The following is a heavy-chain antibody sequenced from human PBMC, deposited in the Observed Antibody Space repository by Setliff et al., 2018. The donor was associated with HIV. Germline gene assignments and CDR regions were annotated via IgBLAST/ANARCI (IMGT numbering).Heavy chain of an antibody. D-gene: IGHD1-26*01. CDR2: IYSSGNT. V-gene: IGHV4-4*07. J-gene: IGHJ4*02. Sequence: ETLSLTCTVSGGSIVSYYWTWIRQPAGKGLEWMGRIYSSGNTEYNPSPKGRVTMSVDTSENQFSLRLASVTAADTAVYYCARDVGGVHMATNFDFWGQGTLVTVSS. CDR3: ARDVGGVHMATNFDF. CDR1: GGSIVSYY.